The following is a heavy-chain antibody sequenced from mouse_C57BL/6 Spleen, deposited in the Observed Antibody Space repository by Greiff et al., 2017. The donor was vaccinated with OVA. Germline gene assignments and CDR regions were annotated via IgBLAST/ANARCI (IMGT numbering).Heavy chain of an antibody. Sequence: EVKVVESGGDLVKPGGSLKLSCAASGFTFSSYGMSWVRQTPDKRLEWVATISSGGSYTYYPDSVKGRFTISRDNAKNTLYLQMSSLKSEDTAMYYCATDSNYVGYWGQGTTLTVSS. D-gene: IGHD2-5*01. CDR2: ISSGGSYT. J-gene: IGHJ2*01. V-gene: IGHV5-6*01. CDR3: ATDSNYVGY. CDR1: GFTFSSYG.